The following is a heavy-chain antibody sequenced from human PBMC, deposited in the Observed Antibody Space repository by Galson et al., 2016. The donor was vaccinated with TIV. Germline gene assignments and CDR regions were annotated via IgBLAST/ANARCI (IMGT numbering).Heavy chain of an antibody. Sequence: ETLSLTCTVSGGSISNYYWSWTRQPPGKGLEWIGYIYYSGSTSYNPSLKSRVTISLDTPKSQFSLKLNSVTAADTAVYYCARLDTALDYWGQGTLVTVS. D-gene: IGHD5-18*01. CDR2: IYYSGST. V-gene: IGHV4-59*08. J-gene: IGHJ4*02. CDR3: ARLDTALDY. CDR1: GGSISNYY.